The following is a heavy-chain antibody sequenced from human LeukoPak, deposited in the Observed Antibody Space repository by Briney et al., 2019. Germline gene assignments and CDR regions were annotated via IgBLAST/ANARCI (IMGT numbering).Heavy chain of an antibody. CDR2: ISNSGEST. CDR1: GFTFSNYA. V-gene: IGHV3-23*01. D-gene: IGHD5-18*01. J-gene: IGHJ4*02. CDR3: AKDLSPYNSGADDY. Sequence: GGSLRLSCAASGFTFSNYAMGWVRQAPGKGLEWVSTISNSGESTYYADSVKARFTISRDNSKSTLYVQMNSLRAEDTAVYYCAKDLSPYNSGADDYWGQGTLVTVSS.